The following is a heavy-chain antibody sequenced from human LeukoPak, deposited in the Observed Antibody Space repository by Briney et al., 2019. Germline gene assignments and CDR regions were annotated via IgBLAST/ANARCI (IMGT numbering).Heavy chain of an antibody. Sequence: PGGSLRLSCAASGFSLSAYWMTWVRQAPGKGLEWVANINRDGSQKNHVDSVKGRFTISRDNAKNSLYLQMNSLRAEDTAVYYCARDQGFIAAAGTVDYWGQGTLVTVSS. CDR1: GFSLSAYW. CDR3: ARDQGFIAAAGTVDY. J-gene: IGHJ4*02. CDR2: INRDGSQK. D-gene: IGHD6-13*01. V-gene: IGHV3-7*01.